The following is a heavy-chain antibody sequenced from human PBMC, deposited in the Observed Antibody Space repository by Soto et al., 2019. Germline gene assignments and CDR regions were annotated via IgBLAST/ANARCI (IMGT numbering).Heavy chain of an antibody. CDR3: ARDTSSSSLYYYYGMDV. D-gene: IGHD6-6*01. CDR1: GFTFSSYA. V-gene: IGHV3-30-3*01. J-gene: IGHJ6*02. CDR2: ISYDGSNK. Sequence: QVQLVESGGGVVQPGRSLRLSCAASGFTFSSYAMHWVRQAPGKGLEWVAVISYDGSNKYYADSVKGRFTISRDNSKNTLYLQMNSLRAEDTAVYXXARDTSSSSLYYYYGMDVWGQGTTVTVSS.